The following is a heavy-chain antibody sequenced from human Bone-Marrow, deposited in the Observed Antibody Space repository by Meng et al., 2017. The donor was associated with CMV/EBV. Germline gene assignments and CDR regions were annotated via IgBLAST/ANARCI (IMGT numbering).Heavy chain of an antibody. V-gene: IGHV1-2*02. CDR3: ARVQPQFCSSTSCHGIEDYGMDV. Sequence: ASVNVSCKASGYTFTDYYMHWVRQAPGQGHEWMGWINPNSGGTNYVQNFQGRVTMTRDTSISTAYMELSSLRSDDTAVYYFARVQPQFCSSTSCHGIEDYGMDVWGQGTTVTVSS. J-gene: IGHJ6*02. CDR1: GYTFTDYY. CDR2: INPNSGGT. D-gene: IGHD2-2*01.